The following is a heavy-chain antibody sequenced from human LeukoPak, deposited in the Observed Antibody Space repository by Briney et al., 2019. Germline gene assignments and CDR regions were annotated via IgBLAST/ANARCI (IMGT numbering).Heavy chain of an antibody. CDR3: ARHQHYYYGMDV. CDR1: GGSISSSSYY. V-gene: IGHV4-39*01. J-gene: IGHJ6*02. Sequence: PSETLSLTCTVSGGSISSSSYYWGWIRQPPGEGLEWIGSIYYSGNTHYNPSLKSRVTISVDTSKNQFSLKLSSVTAADTAVYYCARHQHYYYGMDVWGQGTTVTVSS. CDR2: IYYSGNT.